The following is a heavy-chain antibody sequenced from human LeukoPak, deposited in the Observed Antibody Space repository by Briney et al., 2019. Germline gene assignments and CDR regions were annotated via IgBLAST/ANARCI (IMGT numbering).Heavy chain of an antibody. D-gene: IGHD6-13*01. CDR2: IYYSGST. V-gene: IGHV4-39*01. Sequence: SETLSLTCTVSGGSISSSSYYWGWIRQPPGKGLEWIGSIYYSGSTYYNPSLKSRVTISVDTSKNQFSLKLSSVTAADTAVYYCARRKGILARNKYSSSWYYFDYWGQGTLVTVSS. J-gene: IGHJ4*02. CDR3: ARRKGILARNKYSSSWYYFDY. CDR1: GGSISSSSYY.